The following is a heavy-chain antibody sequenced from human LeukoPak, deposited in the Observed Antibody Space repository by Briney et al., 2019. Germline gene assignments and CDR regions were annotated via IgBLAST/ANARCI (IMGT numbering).Heavy chain of an antibody. V-gene: IGHV3-7*01. Sequence: PGGSLRLSCAASGFTFSSYAMSWVRQAPGKGLEWVGNIKQDGSEKYYVDSVRGRFTISRDNAKNSLYLQMNSLRAEDSAVYYCAREGMILERALDYWGQGTLVTVSS. CDR1: GFTFSSYA. J-gene: IGHJ4*02. D-gene: IGHD3-22*01. CDR3: AREGMILERALDY. CDR2: IKQDGSEK.